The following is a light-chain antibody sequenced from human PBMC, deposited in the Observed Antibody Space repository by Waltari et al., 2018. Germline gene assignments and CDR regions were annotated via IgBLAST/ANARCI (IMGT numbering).Light chain of an antibody. V-gene: IGKV3-20*01. CDR3: QQYGSSVLYT. CDR2: GAS. CDR1: QSLTKRY. J-gene: IGKJ2*01. Sequence: VLTQSPGPLSLSPGDRATLSCRASQSLTKRYLAWYQQKPGQAPRLLIYGASSRAAGIPDRFSGSGSGTDFTLTISRLEPEDFAVYYCQQYGSSVLYTFGQGTKLEIK.